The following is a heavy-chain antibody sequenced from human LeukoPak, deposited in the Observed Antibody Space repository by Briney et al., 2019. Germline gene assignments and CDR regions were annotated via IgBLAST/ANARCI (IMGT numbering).Heavy chain of an antibody. CDR1: GGSISSYY. V-gene: IGHV4-59*12. D-gene: IGHD4-23*01. CDR3: ARGDDYGDKLDAFDI. Sequence: SETLSLTCTVSGGSISSYYWSWIRQPPGKGLEWIGYIYYSGSTNYKSSLKSRVTISVDTSKNQFSLKLSSVTAADTAVYYCARGDDYGDKLDAFDIWGQGTMVTVSS. CDR2: IYYSGST. J-gene: IGHJ3*02.